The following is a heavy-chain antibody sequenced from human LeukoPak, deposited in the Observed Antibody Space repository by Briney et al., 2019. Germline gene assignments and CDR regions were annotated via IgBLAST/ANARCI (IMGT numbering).Heavy chain of an antibody. J-gene: IGHJ6*02. D-gene: IGHD2-15*01. V-gene: IGHV4-28*01. CDR2: IYYSGST. Sequence: SDTLSLTCTVSGQSISSSHWWGWIRQPPGKGLEWIGYIYYSGSTYYNPSLRSRLTMSVDTSKNQFSLKLTSVTALDTAVYFCASPGYCTGGSCLSVWGPGTTVTVSS. CDR1: GQSISSSHW. CDR3: ASPGYCTGGSCLSV.